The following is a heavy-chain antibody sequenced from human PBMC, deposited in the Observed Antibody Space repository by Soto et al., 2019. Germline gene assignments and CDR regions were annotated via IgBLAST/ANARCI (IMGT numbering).Heavy chain of an antibody. CDR2: MKEDGTEI. V-gene: IGHV3-7*01. Sequence: GGSLRLSCAASGFAFSNSWMSWVRQAPGKGLEWVANMKEDGTEIWYMDSVKGRFTISRDNAKNFLYLQMNKLKVEETTVYYCAIEKVGATSVHVFDIWGQGTMVTVSS. D-gene: IGHD1-26*01. CDR1: GFAFSNSW. J-gene: IGHJ3*02. CDR3: AIEKVGATSVHVFDI.